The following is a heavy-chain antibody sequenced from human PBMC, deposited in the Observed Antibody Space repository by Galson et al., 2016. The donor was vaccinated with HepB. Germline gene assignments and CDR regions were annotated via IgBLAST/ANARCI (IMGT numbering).Heavy chain of an antibody. CDR2: IKHDGSEK. CDR1: GFTFSDYW. V-gene: IGHV3-7*05. Sequence: SLRLSCAASGFTFSDYWVAWVRQTPGEGLEWVANIKHDGSEKYYVDSVKGRFTISRDNAKNSLYLQMNRLRPEDTAVYYCSSAAYHYGSNGYYFAYWGQGTLVTVSS. D-gene: IGHD3-22*01. CDR3: SSAAYHYGSNGYYFAY. J-gene: IGHJ4*02.